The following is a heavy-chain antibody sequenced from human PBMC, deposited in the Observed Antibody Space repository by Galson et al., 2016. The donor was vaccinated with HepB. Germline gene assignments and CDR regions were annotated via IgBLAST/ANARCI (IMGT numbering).Heavy chain of an antibody. Sequence: SVKVSCKASGGTFSSSWVRQAPGQGLEWMGGITPIFGTPIYAPKFQGRVTIISDRSTGTASMELRSLKVDDTAVYYCARTTLDYLDHWGQGALVTVSS. CDR2: ITPIFGTP. CDR1: GGTFSS. D-gene: IGHD1-1*01. V-gene: IGHV1-69*06. CDR3: ARTTLDYLDH. J-gene: IGHJ4*02.